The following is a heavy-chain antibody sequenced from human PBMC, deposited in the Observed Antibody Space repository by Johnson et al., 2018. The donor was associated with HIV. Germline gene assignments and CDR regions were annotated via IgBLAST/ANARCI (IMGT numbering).Heavy chain of an antibody. V-gene: IGHV3-23*04. CDR2: ISNTGGRT. Sequence: VQLVESGGVVVQPGGSLRLSCAASGFTFDDYAMHWVRQAPGKGLEWVSAISNTGGRTYYADSVKGRFTISRDNSKYSLFLQMNSLRAEDTAVYYCAKALGELKRYDAFDIWGHGTMVTVSS. CDR1: GFTFDDYA. D-gene: IGHD3-10*01. J-gene: IGHJ3*02. CDR3: AKALGELKRYDAFDI.